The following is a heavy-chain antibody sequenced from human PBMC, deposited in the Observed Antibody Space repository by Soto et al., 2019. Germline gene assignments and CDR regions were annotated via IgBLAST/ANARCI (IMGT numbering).Heavy chain of an antibody. CDR3: ARQETMIRGIIGAMDV. CDR2: IDPSDSYT. CDR1: GYSFTSHW. J-gene: IGHJ6*02. V-gene: IGHV5-10-1*01. Sequence: GESLKISCKGSGYSFTSHWITWVRQMPGKGLEWMGRIDPSDSYTHYSPAFQGHVTISADKSISTAYLQWGSLEASDTAIYYCARQETMIRGIIGAMDVWGQGNTVTVSS. D-gene: IGHD3-10*01.